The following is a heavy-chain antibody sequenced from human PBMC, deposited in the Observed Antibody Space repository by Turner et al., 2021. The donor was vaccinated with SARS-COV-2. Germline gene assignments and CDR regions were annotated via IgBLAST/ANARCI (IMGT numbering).Heavy chain of an antibody. J-gene: IGHJ3*02. D-gene: IGHD3-22*01. CDR2: IWNDGSQK. CDR3: ARLDDSGHWGAFDI. V-gene: IGHV3-33*01. Sequence: QVQLVESGGGVVPPGRSLRLYCAASGITFICHGMHWVRHAPGKGLEWVAVIWNDGSQKYYADSVKGRFTISRDNSKNMVYLQMNSLRAEDTAVYYCARLDDSGHWGAFDIGGQGTMVTVSS. CDR1: GITFICHG.